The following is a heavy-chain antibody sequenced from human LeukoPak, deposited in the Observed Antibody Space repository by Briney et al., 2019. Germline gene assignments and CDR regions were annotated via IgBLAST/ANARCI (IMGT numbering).Heavy chain of an antibody. J-gene: IGHJ4*02. CDR2: ISSSSSYI. Sequence: KTGGSLRLSCAASGFTFSSYSMNWVRQAPGKGLEWVSPISSSSSYIYHADSVKGRFTISRDNAKNSLYLQMNSLRAEDTAVYYCAREPAYSKVYWGQGTLVTVSS. V-gene: IGHV3-21*01. CDR3: AREPAYSKVY. D-gene: IGHD4-11*01. CDR1: GFTFSSYS.